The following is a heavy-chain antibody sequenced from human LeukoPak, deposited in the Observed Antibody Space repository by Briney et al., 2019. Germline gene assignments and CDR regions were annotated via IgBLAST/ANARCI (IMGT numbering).Heavy chain of an antibody. D-gene: IGHD6-19*01. V-gene: IGHV1-8*03. J-gene: IGHJ3*02. Sequence: VSVKVSCKASGYTFTSYDINWVRQATGQGLEWMGWMNPNSGNTGYAQKFQGRVTITRNTSISTAYMELSSLRSEDTAVYYCATVGDAIAVAEYAFDIWGQGTMVTVSS. CDR1: GYTFTSYD. CDR2: MNPNSGNT. CDR3: ATVGDAIAVAEYAFDI.